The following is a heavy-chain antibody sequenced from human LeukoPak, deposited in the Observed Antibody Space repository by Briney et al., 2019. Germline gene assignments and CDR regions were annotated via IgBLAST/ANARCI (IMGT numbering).Heavy chain of an antibody. J-gene: IGHJ3*02. CDR1: GFTFSSYS. CDR2: ISSSSSTI. Sequence: GGSLRLSCAASGFTFSSYSMNWVRQAPGKGLEWVSYISSSSSTIYYADSVKGRFTISRDNSKNTLYLQMNSLRAEDTAVYYCARADRSGYDFGGAFDIWGQGTMVTVSS. D-gene: IGHD5-12*01. V-gene: IGHV3-48*01. CDR3: ARADRSGYDFGGAFDI.